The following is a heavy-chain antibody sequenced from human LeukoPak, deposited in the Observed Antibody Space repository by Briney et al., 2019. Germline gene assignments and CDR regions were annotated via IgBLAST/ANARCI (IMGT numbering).Heavy chain of an antibody. J-gene: IGHJ4*02. CDR2: IYHSGNT. D-gene: IGHD6-13*01. Sequence: SETLSLTCAVSGGSISSGGYSWSWIRQPPGKGLEWIGYIYHSGNTYYNPSLKSRVTISVDRSKNQFSLKLSSVTAADTAVYYCARAPLAAANYFDYWGQGTLVTVSS. CDR3: ARAPLAAANYFDY. CDR1: GGSISSGGYS. V-gene: IGHV4-30-2*01.